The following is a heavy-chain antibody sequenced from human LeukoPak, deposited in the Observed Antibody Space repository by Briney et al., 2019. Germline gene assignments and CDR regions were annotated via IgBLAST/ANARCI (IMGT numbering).Heavy chain of an antibody. CDR1: GLTFSESW. CDR2: MYGDMREI. V-gene: IGHV3-74*01. Sequence: GGSLRLSCEASGLTFSESWMRWVRQIPGKGLVWLSGMYGDMREISYADSVRGRFTISRDNAKNTVYLQMNSLRGEDTAVYYYARDRGLRGSTWGQGTLVTVSS. D-gene: IGHD5-12*01. CDR3: ARDRGLRGST. J-gene: IGHJ5*02.